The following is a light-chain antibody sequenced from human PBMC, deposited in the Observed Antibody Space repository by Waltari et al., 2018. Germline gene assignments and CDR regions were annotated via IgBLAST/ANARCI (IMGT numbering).Light chain of an antibody. CDR2: LVS. CDR3: MQGLQSPT. J-gene: IGKJ2*01. Sequence: DVVLTQSPLSLPVTPGEPASISCRSSLSLLHSTGYHSLYWYQQNPGQSPQLLIYLVSNRPAGVPDRFSGSGSGTDFTLKISRVEAEDVGVYYCMQGLQSPTFGQGTKLEI. V-gene: IGKV2-28*01. CDR1: LSLLHSTGYHS.